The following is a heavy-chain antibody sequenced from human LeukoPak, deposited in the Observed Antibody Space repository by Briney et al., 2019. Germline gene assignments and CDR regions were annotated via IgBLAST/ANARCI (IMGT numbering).Heavy chain of an antibody. CDR1: GYTYTSYF. D-gene: IGHD4-17*01. CDR3: ARDSADYGDYDY. V-gene: IGHV1-46*01. Sequence: ASVKVSCKASGYTYTSYFMHWVRQAPGQGLDWMGIINPSGGSTSYAQKFQGRVTMTRDTSTSTVYMELSSLRSEDTAVYYCARDSADYGDYDYWGQGTLVTVSS. J-gene: IGHJ4*02. CDR2: INPSGGST.